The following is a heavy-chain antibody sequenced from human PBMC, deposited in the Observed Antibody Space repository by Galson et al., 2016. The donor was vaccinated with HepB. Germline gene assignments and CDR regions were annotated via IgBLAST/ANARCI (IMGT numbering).Heavy chain of an antibody. CDR3: ATVGQNYDSAWFDP. CDR2: FDPEDGET. J-gene: IGHJ5*02. D-gene: IGHD3-22*01. V-gene: IGHV1-24*01. CDR1: GYTLTELS. Sequence: SVKVSCKVSGYTLTELSMHWVRQAPGKGLEWMGGFDPEDGETIYAQKFQGRVTMTEDTSTDTAYMELSSLRSEDTAVYYCATVGQNYDSAWFDPWGQGTLVTVSS.